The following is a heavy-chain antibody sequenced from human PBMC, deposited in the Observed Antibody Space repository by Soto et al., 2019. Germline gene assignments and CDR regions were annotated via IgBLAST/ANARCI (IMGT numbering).Heavy chain of an antibody. CDR2: IYYTGSS. D-gene: IGHD2-8*01. Sequence: SETLSLTCTVSGDSISDHYWNWIRQPPGRGLERLGYIYYTGSSSYNPSLKSRVVFSVDPSKNQFSLNLRSVTAADSAMYYCARGMYPHNAFDLWGQGTMVTVSS. J-gene: IGHJ3*01. CDR3: ARGMYPHNAFDL. CDR1: GDSISDHY. V-gene: IGHV4-59*11.